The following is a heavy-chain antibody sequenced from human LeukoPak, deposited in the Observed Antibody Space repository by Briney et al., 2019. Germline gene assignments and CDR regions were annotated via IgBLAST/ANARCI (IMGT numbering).Heavy chain of an antibody. CDR1: GGTFSSYA. D-gene: IGHD5-18*01. CDR3: ATMQGYSYSVS. J-gene: IGHJ4*02. V-gene: IGHV1-69*13. Sequence: AASVKVSCKASGGTFSSYAISWVRQAPGQGLEWMGGIIPIFGTANYAQKFQGRVTITADESTSTAYMELSSLRSEDTAVYYCATMQGYSYSVSWGQGTLITVSS. CDR2: IIPIFGTA.